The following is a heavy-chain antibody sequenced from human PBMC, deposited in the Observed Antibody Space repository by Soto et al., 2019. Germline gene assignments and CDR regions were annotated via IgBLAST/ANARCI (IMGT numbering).Heavy chain of an antibody. CDR3: ARTFLSTPDYYDSSGSHRPFDY. Sequence: SETLSLTCTVSGGSISSYYWSWIRQPPGKGLEWIGYIYYSGSTNYNPSLKSRVTISVDTSKNQFSLKLSSVTAADTAVYYCARTFLSTPDYYDSSGSHRPFDYWGQGTLVTVS. V-gene: IGHV4-59*01. CDR1: GGSISSYY. D-gene: IGHD3-22*01. J-gene: IGHJ4*02. CDR2: IYYSGST.